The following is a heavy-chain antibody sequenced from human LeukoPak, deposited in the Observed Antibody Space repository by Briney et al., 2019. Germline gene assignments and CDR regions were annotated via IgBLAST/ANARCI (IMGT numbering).Heavy chain of an antibody. CDR3: AKHLRCSGDSCYRPSYYYYGMDV. Sequence: PGGSLRLACAVSGFTFSNHAMSGVRQAPGRGLEWVPTIGGGGGDRYYADSVKGRFTISRDNSKNTLYLQMNSLRAEDTAIYYCAKHLRCSGDSCYRPSYYYYGMDVWGQGTTVTVSS. CDR1: GFTFSNHA. V-gene: IGHV3-23*01. CDR2: IGGGGGDR. D-gene: IGHD2-15*01. J-gene: IGHJ6*02.